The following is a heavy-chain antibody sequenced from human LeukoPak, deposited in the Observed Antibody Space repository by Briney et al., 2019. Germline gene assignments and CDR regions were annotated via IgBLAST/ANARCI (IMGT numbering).Heavy chain of an antibody. CDR3: ARRGGSSSRRSPIDY. CDR1: GFTFSDYF. CDR2: IKQDGSRR. J-gene: IGHJ4*02. V-gene: IGHV3-7*01. D-gene: IGHD6-6*01. Sequence: RWSLRLSCTASGFTFSDYFMTWVRQAPGKGPEWVANIKQDGSRRYYVDSVRGRFTISRDNAKNSLFLQMNGLRAEDAAVYYCARRGGSSSRRSPIDYWGQGTLVTVS.